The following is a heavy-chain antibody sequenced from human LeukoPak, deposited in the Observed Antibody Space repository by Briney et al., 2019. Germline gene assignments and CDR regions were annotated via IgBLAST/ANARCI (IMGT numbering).Heavy chain of an antibody. CDR3: TIVVVPAAIGFLYGMDV. CDR2: IRSKVYGGTT. CDR1: GFTFGDYA. J-gene: IGHJ6*02. D-gene: IGHD2-2*01. V-gene: IGHV3-49*04. Sequence: TGGPLRLSCTASGFTFGDYAMSWVRQAPGKGLEWVGFIRSKVYGGTTEYAASVKGRFTISRDDSKSIAYLQMNSLKTEDTAVYYCTIVVVPAAIGFLYGMDVWGQGTTVTVSS.